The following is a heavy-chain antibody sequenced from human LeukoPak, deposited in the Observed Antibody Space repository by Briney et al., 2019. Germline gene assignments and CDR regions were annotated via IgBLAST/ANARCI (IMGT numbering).Heavy chain of an antibody. CDR1: GFTFRTSG. D-gene: IGHD1-26*01. CDR3: VKDGGTHFDH. CDR2: ISSSGTTI. J-gene: IGHJ4*02. Sequence: GGSLRLSCAASGFTFRTSGMNWVRQAPGKGLERVSYISSSGTTISYAQSVKGRFTITRDNAQNSLTLHMNTLRADDTAVYYCVKDGGTHFDHWGQGTLVTVSS. V-gene: IGHV3-48*01.